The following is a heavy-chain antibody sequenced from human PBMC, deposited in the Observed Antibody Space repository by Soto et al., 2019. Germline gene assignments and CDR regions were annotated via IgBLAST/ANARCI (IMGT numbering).Heavy chain of an antibody. J-gene: IGHJ4*02. Sequence: ETLCPTCPVSGVSISSYYWTWIRQPSGKGLEWIGRIYTSGSTNYNPSLKSRVTMSVDTSKNQFSLKLSSVTAADTAVYYCARDLKFGQADYWGQGSQVTVSS. D-gene: IGHD3-10*01. CDR2: IYTSGST. V-gene: IGHV4-4*07. CDR1: GVSISSYY. CDR3: ARDLKFGQADY.